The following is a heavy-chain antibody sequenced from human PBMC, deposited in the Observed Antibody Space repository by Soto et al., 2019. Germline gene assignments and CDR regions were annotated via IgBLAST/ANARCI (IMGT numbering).Heavy chain of an antibody. J-gene: IGHJ5*02. D-gene: IGHD5-12*01. CDR2: IYYSGST. CDR1: GGSISSGGYY. Sequence: PSETLSLICTVSGGSISSGGYYWSWIRQHPGKGLEWIGYIYYSGSTYYNPSLKSRVTISVDTSKNQFSLKLSSVTAADTAVYYCARVEWGRGATKHNWFDPWGQGTLVTVSS. CDR3: ARVEWGRGATKHNWFDP. V-gene: IGHV4-31*03.